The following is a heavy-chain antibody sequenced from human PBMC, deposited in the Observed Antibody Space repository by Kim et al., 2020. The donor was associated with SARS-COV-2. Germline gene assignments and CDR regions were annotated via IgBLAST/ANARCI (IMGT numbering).Heavy chain of an antibody. Sequence: TNYNPSLKSRVTMSVDTSKTQFSLKLSSVTAADTAVYYCARDARFVYFDYWGQGTLVTVSS. CDR3: ARDARFVYFDY. CDR2: T. D-gene: IGHD3-16*01. V-gene: IGHV4-4*07. J-gene: IGHJ4*02.